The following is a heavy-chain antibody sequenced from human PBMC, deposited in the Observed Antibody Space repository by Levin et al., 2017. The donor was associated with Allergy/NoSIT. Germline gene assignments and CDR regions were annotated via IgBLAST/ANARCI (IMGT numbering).Heavy chain of an antibody. CDR2: INHSGST. V-gene: IGHV4-34*01. D-gene: IGHD1-26*01. Sequence: SQTLSLTCAVYGGSFSGYYWSWIRQPPGKGLEWIGEINHSGSTNYNPSLKSRVTISVDTSKNQFSLKLSSVTAADTAVYYCARGRASRYGSPFDYWGQGTLVTVSS. CDR3: ARGRASRYGSPFDY. CDR1: GGSFSGYY. J-gene: IGHJ4*02.